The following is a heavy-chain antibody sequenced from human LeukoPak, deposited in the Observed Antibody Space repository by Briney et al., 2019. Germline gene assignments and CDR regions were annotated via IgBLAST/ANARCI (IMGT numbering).Heavy chain of an antibody. CDR2: IRYDGSNK. CDR1: GFTFSSYG. D-gene: IGHD3-22*01. CDR3: ARDRGSLYYYDSSGTMDV. V-gene: IGHV3-30*02. J-gene: IGHJ6*02. Sequence: PGGSLRLSCAASGFTFSSYGMHWVRQAPGKGLEWVAFIRYDGSNKYYADSVKGRFTISRDNSKNTLYLQMNSLRAEDTAVYYCARDRGSLYYYDSSGTMDVWGQGTTVTVSS.